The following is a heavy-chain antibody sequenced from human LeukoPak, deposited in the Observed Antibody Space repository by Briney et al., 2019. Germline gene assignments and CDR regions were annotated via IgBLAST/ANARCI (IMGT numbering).Heavy chain of an antibody. CDR2: IRYDGSNK. D-gene: IGHD6-13*01. Sequence: GGSLRLSCAASGFTFSSYGMHWVRQAPGKGLEWVAFIRYDGSNKYYADSVKGRFTISRDNSKNTLYLQMNSLRAEDTAVYYCGQGSSWFRNHDYWGQGTLVTVSS. CDR3: GQGSSWFRNHDY. CDR1: GFTFSSYG. J-gene: IGHJ4*02. V-gene: IGHV3-30*02.